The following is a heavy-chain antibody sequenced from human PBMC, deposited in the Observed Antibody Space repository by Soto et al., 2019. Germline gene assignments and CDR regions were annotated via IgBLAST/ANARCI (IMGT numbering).Heavy chain of an antibody. D-gene: IGHD5-12*01. Sequence: WSWIRQPPGKGLEWIGYIYHSGSTYYNPSLKSRVTISVDRSKNQFSLKLSSVTAADTAVYYCAGGPGVARIYWGQGTLVTVSS. J-gene: IGHJ4*02. CDR3: AGGPGVARIY. CDR2: IYHSGST. V-gene: IGHV4-30-2*01.